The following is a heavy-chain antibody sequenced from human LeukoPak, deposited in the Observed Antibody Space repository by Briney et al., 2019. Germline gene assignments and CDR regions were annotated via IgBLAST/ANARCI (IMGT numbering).Heavy chain of an antibody. Sequence: GASVKVSCKASGYTFTNYDINWVRQATGQGLEWMGWMHPSNGDTGYAQKFQGRVTMTRHTSTTTAYMELSSLRSDDQAVYYCARRVRGVVIFSRAQGSFDLWGQGTLVTVSS. V-gene: IGHV1-8*01. CDR3: ARRVRGVVIFSRAQGSFDL. CDR1: GYTFTNYD. D-gene: IGHD3-10*01. CDR2: MHPSNGDT. J-gene: IGHJ3*01.